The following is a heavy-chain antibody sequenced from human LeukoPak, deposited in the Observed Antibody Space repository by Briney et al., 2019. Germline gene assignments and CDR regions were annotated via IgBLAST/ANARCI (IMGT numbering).Heavy chain of an antibody. D-gene: IGHD2-15*01. J-gene: IGHJ4*02. Sequence: SVKVSCKASGGTFSSYAISWVRQAPGQGLEWMGRIIPIFGTANYAQKFQGRVTITTDKSTSTAYMELSSLRSEDTAVYYCARGKGYCSGGSCYRPYYFDYWGQGTLVTVSS. V-gene: IGHV1-69*05. CDR3: ARGKGYCSGGSCYRPYYFDY. CDR1: GGTFSSYA. CDR2: IIPIFGTA.